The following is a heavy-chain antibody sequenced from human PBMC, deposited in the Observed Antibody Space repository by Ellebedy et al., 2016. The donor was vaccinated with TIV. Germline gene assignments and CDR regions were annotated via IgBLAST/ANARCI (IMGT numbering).Heavy chain of an antibody. Sequence: GESLKISXAASGFTFSNHWMSWVRQVPGKGLEWVANIKQDGGEKYCVDSVKGRFTISRDNAKNSLYLQMNSLRAEDTAVYYCARDKVVGATYFDYWGQGTLVTVSS. CDR3: ARDKVVGATYFDY. CDR1: GFTFSNHW. CDR2: IKQDGGEK. D-gene: IGHD1-26*01. J-gene: IGHJ4*02. V-gene: IGHV3-7*01.